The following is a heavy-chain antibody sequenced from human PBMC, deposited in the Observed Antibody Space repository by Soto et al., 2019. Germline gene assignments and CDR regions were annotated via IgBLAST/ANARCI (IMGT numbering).Heavy chain of an antibody. J-gene: IGHJ6*02. Sequence: ASVKVSCKASGYTFTSYHIHWVRQAPGQGPEWMGIINPSGDSTSYAQKFQGRVTMTRDTSTSTVYMELSSLRSEDTAVYYCARGSAEGPHYYYYGMDVWGQGTTVTVSS. CDR3: ARGSAEGPHYYYYGMDV. D-gene: IGHD2-15*01. CDR2: INPSGDST. V-gene: IGHV1-46*01. CDR1: GYTFTSYH.